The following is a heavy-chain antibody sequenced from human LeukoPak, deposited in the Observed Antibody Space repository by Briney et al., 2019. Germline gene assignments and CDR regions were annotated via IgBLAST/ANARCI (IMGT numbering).Heavy chain of an antibody. CDR1: GGSISSSSYY. V-gene: IGHV4-39*07. Sequence: SEALSLTCTVSGGSISSSSYYWGWIRQPPGKGLEWIGSIYYSGSTYYNPSLKSRVTMSVETSKNQFSLNLTSVTAADTAVYFCARVSAHGICDSWGRGTLVTVSS. CDR2: IYYSGST. CDR3: ARVSAHGICDS. D-gene: IGHD3-3*01. J-gene: IGHJ4*02.